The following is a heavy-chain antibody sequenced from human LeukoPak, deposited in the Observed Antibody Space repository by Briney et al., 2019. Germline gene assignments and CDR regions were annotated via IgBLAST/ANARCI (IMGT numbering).Heavy chain of an antibody. CDR3: AKFEGAVAGSLLGPVTFDY. V-gene: IGHV3-23*01. D-gene: IGHD6-19*01. Sequence: GGSLRLSCAASGFTFSSYAMSWVRQAPGKGLEWVSAISGSGGSTYYADSVKGRFTISRDNSKNTLYLQMNSLRAEDTAVYYCAKFEGAVAGSLLGPVTFDYWGQGTLVTVSS. CDR2: ISGSGGST. J-gene: IGHJ4*02. CDR1: GFTFSSYA.